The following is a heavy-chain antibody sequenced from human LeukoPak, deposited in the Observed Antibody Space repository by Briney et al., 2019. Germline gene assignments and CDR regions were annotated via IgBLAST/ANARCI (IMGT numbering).Heavy chain of an antibody. V-gene: IGHV3-23*01. D-gene: IGHD2-15*01. J-gene: IGHJ4*02. Sequence: GGSLRLSCAASGFTFSTYAMSWVRQIPGKGLEWVSAISGSDDGTYYADSVKGRFTISRDNSRNTLYLQINTLRAEDTAVYFCAKSPVSSCRGSFCYPFDYWGQGNLVTVSS. CDR3: AKSPVSSCRGSFCYPFDY. CDR1: GFTFSTYA. CDR2: ISGSDDGT.